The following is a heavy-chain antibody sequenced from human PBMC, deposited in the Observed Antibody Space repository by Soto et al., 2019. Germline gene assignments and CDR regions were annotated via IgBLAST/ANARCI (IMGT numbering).Heavy chain of an antibody. CDR1: GFTFADYT. J-gene: IGHJ4*02. V-gene: IGHV3-43*01. CDR3: AKDIGFEDTAMVPKYCFDY. Sequence: GGSLRLSSAASGFTFADYTMHWVRQAPGKGLEWVSLISWDGGSTYYADSVKGRFTISRDNSKNSLYLQMNSLRTEDTALYYCAKDIGFEDTAMVPKYCFDYWGQGTLVTVSS. D-gene: IGHD5-18*01. CDR2: ISWDGGST.